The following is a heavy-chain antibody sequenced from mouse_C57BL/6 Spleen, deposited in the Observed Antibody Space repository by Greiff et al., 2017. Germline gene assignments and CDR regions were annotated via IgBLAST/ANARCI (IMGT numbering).Heavy chain of an antibody. D-gene: IGHD1-1*02. CDR1: GYTFTSYW. CDR2: IDPSDSYT. V-gene: IGHV1-50*01. CDR3: ARKHGSYYLYFDV. J-gene: IGHJ1*03. Sequence: QVQLQQPGAELVKPGASVKLSCKASGYTFTSYWMQWVKQRPGQGLEWIGEIDPSDSYTNYNQKFKGKATLTVDTSSSTTYMQLSSLTSEDSAVYYDARKHGSYYLYFDVWGTGTTVTVSS.